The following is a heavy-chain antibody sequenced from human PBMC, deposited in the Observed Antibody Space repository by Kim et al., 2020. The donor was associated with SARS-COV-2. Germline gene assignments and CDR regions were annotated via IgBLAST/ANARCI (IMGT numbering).Heavy chain of an antibody. D-gene: IGHD6-19*01. CDR2: ISSSSSYI. CDR1: GFTFSSYS. V-gene: IGHV3-21*04. Sequence: GGSLRLSCAASGFTFSSYSMNWVRQAPGKGLEWISSISSSSSYIYYADSVKGRFTISRDNARASLYLQMNSLRAEDTAVYYCARVLNSGWSYFYYWGQGTLVTVSS. CDR3: ARVLNSGWSYFYY. J-gene: IGHJ4*02.